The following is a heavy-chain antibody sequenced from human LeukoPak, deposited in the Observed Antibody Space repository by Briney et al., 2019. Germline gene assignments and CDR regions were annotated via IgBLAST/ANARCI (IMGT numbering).Heavy chain of an antibody. J-gene: IGHJ6*03. V-gene: IGHV1-69*05. CDR2: IIPIFGTA. Sequence: SVEVSCKASGGTFSSYAISWVRQAPGQGLEWMGRIIPIFGTANYAQKFQGRVTITTDESTSTAYMELSSLRSEDTAVYYCARSGYEPYYGSGAYYMDVWGKGTTVTVSS. CDR3: ARSGYEPYYGSGAYYMDV. CDR1: GGTFSSYA. D-gene: IGHD3-10*01.